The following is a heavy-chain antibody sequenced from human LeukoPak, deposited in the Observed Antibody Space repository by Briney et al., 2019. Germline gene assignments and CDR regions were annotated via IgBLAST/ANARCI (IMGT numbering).Heavy chain of an antibody. V-gene: IGHV3-30-3*01. J-gene: IGHJ4*02. CDR2: ISYDGSIQ. D-gene: IGHD2-21*02. CDR1: GFTFSSYA. Sequence: PERALSLSCAASGFTFSSYAMHWVRQAPGKGLDWVAFISYDGSIQYYADYVKHRFTISRDNSKNTMYLQMNSLRAEDTAVYYCARDEGFVVVTAILDYWGQGTLVTVSS. CDR3: ARDEGFVVVTAILDY.